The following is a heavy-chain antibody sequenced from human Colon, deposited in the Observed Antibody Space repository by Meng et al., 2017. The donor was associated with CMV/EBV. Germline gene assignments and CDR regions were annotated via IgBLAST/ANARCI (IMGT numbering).Heavy chain of an antibody. CDR1: GFPVSSKY. V-gene: IGHV3-53*01. CDR2: IYIDDST. Sequence: EVQLVDAGGGLVRPGGSLSFSCAASGFPVSSKYMSWVRQAPGKGLEWVSVIYIDDSTYYADSVEGRFTISRDNSRNTVYLQMNSLRAEDTAVYYCARDSPHTWDWGQGTLVTVSS. J-gene: IGHJ4*02. CDR3: ARDSPHTWD. D-gene: IGHD3-16*01.